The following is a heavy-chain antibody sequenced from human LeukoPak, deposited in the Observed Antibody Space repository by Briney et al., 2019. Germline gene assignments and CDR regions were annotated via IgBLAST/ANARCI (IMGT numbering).Heavy chain of an antibody. Sequence: PGGSLRLSCVASGFTFSGFEMNWVRQAPGKGLEWVSYISSSYRTIYYADSVKGRFTVSRDNTKNSIYLQMNGLRVEDTAVYYCAGENSRNTFDIWGQGTMVAVSS. J-gene: IGHJ3*02. D-gene: IGHD1-26*01. CDR2: ISSSYRTI. CDR3: AGENSRNTFDI. CDR1: GFTFSGFE. V-gene: IGHV3-48*03.